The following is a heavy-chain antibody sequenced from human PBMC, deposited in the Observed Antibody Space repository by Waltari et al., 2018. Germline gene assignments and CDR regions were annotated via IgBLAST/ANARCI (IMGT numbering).Heavy chain of an antibody. CDR1: GGTFSSYA. D-gene: IGHD3-22*01. CDR2: IIPIFGTA. Sequence: QVQLVQSGAEVKKPGSSVKVSCKASGGTFSSYAISWVRQAPGQGLEWMGGIIPIFGTANYAQKFQGRVTITADESTSTAYMELSSLRSEDTAVYYCAREARGHYYDSSGYCEAWGQGTLVTVSS. V-gene: IGHV1-69*01. J-gene: IGHJ4*02. CDR3: AREARGHYYDSSGYCEA.